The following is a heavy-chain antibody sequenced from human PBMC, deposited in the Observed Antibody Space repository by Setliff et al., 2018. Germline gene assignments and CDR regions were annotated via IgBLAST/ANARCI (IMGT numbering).Heavy chain of an antibody. D-gene: IGHD6-19*01. J-gene: IGHJ4*02. CDR2: IWSDGNTT. Sequence: PGESLKISCATSGFTFSTHAMHWARQAPGKGLDWVAMIWSDGNTTYYADSVKGRFTVSRDNAKNTLYLQMNSLRAEDTAVYYCARDSGGSGWAYFFDYWGQGTLVTVSS. CDR3: ARDSGGSGWAYFFDY. V-gene: IGHV3-33*01. CDR1: GFTFSTHA.